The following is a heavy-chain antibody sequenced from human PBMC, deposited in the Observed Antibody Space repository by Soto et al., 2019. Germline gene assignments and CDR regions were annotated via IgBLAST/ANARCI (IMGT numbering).Heavy chain of an antibody. V-gene: IGHV3-53*04. CDR3: ARSYDYIWGSYRGSNAFDI. CDR2: IYSGGRT. Sequence: GGSLRLSCAASGFTVSSNYMSWVRQAPGKGLEWVSVIYSGGRTYYADSVKGRFTISRHNSKNTLYLQMNSLRAEDTAVYYCARSYDYIWGSYRGSNAFDIWGQGTMVTVSS. J-gene: IGHJ3*02. CDR1: GFTVSSNY. D-gene: IGHD3-16*02.